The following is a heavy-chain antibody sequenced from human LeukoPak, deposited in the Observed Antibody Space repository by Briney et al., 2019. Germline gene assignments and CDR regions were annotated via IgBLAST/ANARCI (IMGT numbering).Heavy chain of an antibody. CDR3: ARKYGGFDY. CDR2: IYHRGST. J-gene: IGHJ4*02. CDR1: GGSISSGGYS. V-gene: IGHV4-30-2*01. D-gene: IGHD4-23*01. Sequence: PSETLSLTCAVSGGSISSGGYSWRWIRQPPGKGLEWIGYIYHRGSTYYNPSLKSRVTISVDRSKNQFSLKLSSVTAADTAVYYCARKYGGFDYWGQGTLVTVSS.